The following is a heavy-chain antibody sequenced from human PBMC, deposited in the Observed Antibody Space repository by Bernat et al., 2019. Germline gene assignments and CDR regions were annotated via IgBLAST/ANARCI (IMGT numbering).Heavy chain of an antibody. Sequence: QVQLQQWGAGLLKPSETLSLTCAVYGGSFSGYYWSWIRQPPGKGLEWIGEINHSGSTNYNPSLKSRVTISLDTSKNQCSLKLSPVTAADTAVYYCARALRQLRRRRGPYYYYGMDVWGQGTPVTVSS. CDR1: GGSFSGYY. CDR2: INHSGST. V-gene: IGHV4-34*01. J-gene: IGHJ6*02. D-gene: IGHD2-2*01. CDR3: ARALRQLRRRRGPYYYYGMDV.